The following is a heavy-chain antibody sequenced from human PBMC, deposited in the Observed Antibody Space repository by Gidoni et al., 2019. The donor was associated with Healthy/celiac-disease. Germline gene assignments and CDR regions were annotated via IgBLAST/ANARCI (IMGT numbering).Heavy chain of an antibody. D-gene: IGHD3-10*01. CDR1: GFTVSSYA. V-gene: IGHV3-23*04. J-gene: IGHJ4*02. CDR3: AKGPIWFGEPNFDY. CDR2: MSGSGGST. Sequence: EVQLVESGGGLGQPGGSLRLSCAASGFTVSSYALSWVRQAPGKGLEWVSAMSGSGGSTYDADSVKGRFTISRDNSKNTLYLQMNSLRAEDTAVYYCAKGPIWFGEPNFDYWGQGTLVTVSS.